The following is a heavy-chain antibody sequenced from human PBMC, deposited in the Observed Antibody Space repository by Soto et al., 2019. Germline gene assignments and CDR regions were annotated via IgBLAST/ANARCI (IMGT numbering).Heavy chain of an antibody. CDR2: IWYDGSNK. CDR3: ARGGYFDWLLYLDY. Sequence: PGGSLRLSCAASGFTFSSYGMHWVRQAPGKGLEWVAVIWYDGSNKYYADSVKGRFTISRDNSKNTLYLQMNSLRAEDTAVYYCARGGYFDWLLYLDYWGQGTLVTVSS. V-gene: IGHV3-33*01. D-gene: IGHD3-9*01. CDR1: GFTFSSYG. J-gene: IGHJ4*02.